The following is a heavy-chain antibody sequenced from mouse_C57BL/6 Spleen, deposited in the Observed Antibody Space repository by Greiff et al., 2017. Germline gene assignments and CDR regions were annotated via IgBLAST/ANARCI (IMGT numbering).Heavy chain of an antibody. CDR1: GYTFTSYW. J-gene: IGHJ2*01. D-gene: IGHD1-1*01. Sequence: VQLQQPGAELVRPGPSVKLSCKASGYTFTSYWMHWVKQGPIQGLEWIGNIDPSDSETHYNQQFKDKATLTVDKSSSTAYMQLSSLTSEDSAVYYCARLYYGSSPYFDYWGQGTTLTVSS. V-gene: IGHV1-52*01. CDR2: IDPSDSET. CDR3: ARLYYGSSPYFDY.